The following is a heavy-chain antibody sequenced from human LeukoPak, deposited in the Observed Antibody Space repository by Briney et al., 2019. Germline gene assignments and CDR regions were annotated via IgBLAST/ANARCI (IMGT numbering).Heavy chain of an antibody. V-gene: IGHV4-59*08. CDR3: ARRRYDYGGTYFDY. CDR2: IYYSGST. CDR1: GGSISSYY. J-gene: IGHJ4*02. D-gene: IGHD4-23*01. Sequence: SETLSLTCTVSGGSISSYYWSWIRQPPGKGLEWIGYIYYSGSTNYNPSLKSRVTISVDTSKNQFSLKLSSVTAADTAVYYCARRRYDYGGTYFDYWGQGTLVTVSS.